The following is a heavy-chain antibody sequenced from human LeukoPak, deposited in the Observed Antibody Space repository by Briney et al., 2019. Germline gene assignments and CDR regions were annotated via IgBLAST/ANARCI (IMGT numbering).Heavy chain of an antibody. CDR3: ARGIIGSYYDILTGHIDY. CDR2: ISYDGSNK. Sequence: GGSLRLSCAASGFTFSSYAMHWVRQAPGKGLEWVAVISYDGSNKYYADSVKGRFTISRDNSKNTLYLQMNSLRAEDTAVYYCARGIIGSYYDILTGHIDYWGQGTLVTVSS. J-gene: IGHJ4*02. CDR1: GFTFSSYA. D-gene: IGHD3-9*01. V-gene: IGHV3-30-3*01.